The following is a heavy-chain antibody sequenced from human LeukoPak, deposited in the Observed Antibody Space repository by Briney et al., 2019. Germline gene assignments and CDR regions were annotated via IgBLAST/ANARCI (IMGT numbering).Heavy chain of an antibody. Sequence: SETLALTGTVSGSSFTRPDWNGIRQPPGKGLEWIAYIYYSGNTNYNPSLKSRVTISLDTSQNQFSLKLSSVTAADTAVYYCSRADSYSGFAASDYWGQGTLVTVSS. D-gene: IGHD5-12*01. CDR3: SRADSYSGFAASDY. V-gene: IGHV4-59*11. CDR1: GSSFTRPD. CDR2: IYYSGNT. J-gene: IGHJ4*02.